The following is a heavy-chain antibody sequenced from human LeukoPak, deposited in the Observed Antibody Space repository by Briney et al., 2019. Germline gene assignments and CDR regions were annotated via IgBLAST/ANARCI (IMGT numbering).Heavy chain of an antibody. D-gene: IGHD5-18*01. CDR3: ARAYSYDGYTWFDP. CDR2: INTNTGNP. V-gene: IGHV7-4-1*02. J-gene: IGHJ5*02. CDR1: GYTFTNYA. Sequence: ASVKVSCKASGYTFTNYAMNWVRQAPGQGLEWMGWINTNTGNPTYAQGFTGRFVFSLDTSVSTAYLQISSLKAEDTAVYDCARAYSYDGYTWFDPWGQGTLVTVSS.